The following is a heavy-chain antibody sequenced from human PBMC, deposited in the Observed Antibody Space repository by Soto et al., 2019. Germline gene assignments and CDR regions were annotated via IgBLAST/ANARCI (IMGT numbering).Heavy chain of an antibody. CDR3: ARGGWGRYFDV. V-gene: IGHV3-7*05. D-gene: IGHD3-16*01. CDR2: IKQDGTEK. CDR1: GFSFTNYW. J-gene: IGHJ2*01. Sequence: EVQLVESGGGLVQPGGSLRLSCAASGFSFTNYWMKWVRQTPGKGLEWVADIKQDGTEKYYLDSVRGRFTISRDNANNSVYLQMNSRRVEDTAVYFWARGGWGRYFDVWGRGTLVTV.